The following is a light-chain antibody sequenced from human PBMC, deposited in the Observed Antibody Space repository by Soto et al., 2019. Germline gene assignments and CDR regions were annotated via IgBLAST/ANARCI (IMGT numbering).Light chain of an antibody. V-gene: IGKV3-11*01. J-gene: IGKJ1*01. CDR3: QQRSNWPPTWT. CDR2: DAS. Sequence: ESVWTQSPATLSLSPGERATLSCRASQSVSNYLAWYQQKPGQAPRLLIYDASNRATGIPARFSGSGSGTDFTLTISSLEPEDFAVYYCQQRSNWPPTWTFGQGTKVEIK. CDR1: QSVSNY.